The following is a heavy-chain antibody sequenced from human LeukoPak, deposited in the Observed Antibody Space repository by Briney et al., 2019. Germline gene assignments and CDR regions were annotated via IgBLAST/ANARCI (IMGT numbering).Heavy chain of an antibody. D-gene: IGHD3-9*01. V-gene: IGHV3-7*01. CDR3: ARDSRYYDILTGYYQNWFDP. CDR1: GFTFSSYW. J-gene: IGHJ5*02. Sequence: GGSLRLSCEASGFTFSSYWRSWVRQAPGKGLGWVANIKKEGSEKYYVDSVKGRFTISRDNAKNSLYLQMNSLRAEDTAVYYCARDSRYYDILTGYYQNWFDPWGQGTLVTVSS. CDR2: IKKEGSEK.